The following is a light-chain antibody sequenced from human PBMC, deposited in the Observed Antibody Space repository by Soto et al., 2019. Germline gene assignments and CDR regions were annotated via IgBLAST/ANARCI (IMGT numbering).Light chain of an antibody. CDR3: QQRNVWRPSA. CDR2: DST. CDR1: KSIHTS. Sequence: VLTQSPAPLSLAPGKRATLSCRAIKSIHTSLAWYQQKSGKPPRLVIYDSTLRANGVPDRFGGSMSGTEFTLTINSLAPEDFAVYYCQQRNVWRPSAFGQGTRLEIK. V-gene: IGKV3-11*01. J-gene: IGKJ5*01.